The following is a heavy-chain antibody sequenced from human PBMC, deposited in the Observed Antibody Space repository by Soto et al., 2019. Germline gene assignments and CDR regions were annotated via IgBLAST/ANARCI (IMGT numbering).Heavy chain of an antibody. CDR1: GYTFTSYG. CDR2: ISAYNGNT. D-gene: IGHD3-10*02. Sequence: AALVKVSCKASGYTFTSYGISWVRQAPGQGLEWMGWISAYNGNTNYAQKLQGRVTMTTDTSTSTAYMELTSLESEDTAVYYCARDPLSSFAMDVWGQGTTVTVSS. J-gene: IGHJ6*02. V-gene: IGHV1-18*01. CDR3: ARDPLSSFAMDV.